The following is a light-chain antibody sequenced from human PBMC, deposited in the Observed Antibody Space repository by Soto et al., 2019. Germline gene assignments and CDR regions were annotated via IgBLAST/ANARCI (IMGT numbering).Light chain of an antibody. CDR3: QQYHTFSYT. J-gene: IGKJ2*01. CDR1: QTISSS. Sequence: DIQMTQSPSTLSASVGDRVTITCRASQTISSSLAWYQQQPGKAPKLLIYDVSTLKRGVPSRFSVSRSGTEFTLSISSLQPDDFATYYCQQYHTFSYTFGQGTSLESK. CDR2: DVS. V-gene: IGKV1-5*01.